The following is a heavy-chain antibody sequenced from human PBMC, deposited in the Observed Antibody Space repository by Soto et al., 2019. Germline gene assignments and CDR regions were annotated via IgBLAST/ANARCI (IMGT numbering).Heavy chain of an antibody. V-gene: IGHV3-48*03. CDR2: ISSSGSTI. Sequence: ESGGGLVQPGGSLRLSCAASGFTFSSYEMNWVRPAPGKGLEWVSYISSSGSTIYYADSVKGRFTISRDNAKNSLYLQMNSLRAEDTAVYYCARGPRKTIASYFDYWGQGTLVTVSS. CDR1: GFTFSSYE. J-gene: IGHJ4*02. D-gene: IGHD3-10*01. CDR3: ARGPRKTIASYFDY.